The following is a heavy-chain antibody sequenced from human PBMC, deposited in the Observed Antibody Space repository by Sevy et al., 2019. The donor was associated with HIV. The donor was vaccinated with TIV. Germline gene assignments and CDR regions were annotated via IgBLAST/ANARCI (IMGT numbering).Heavy chain of an antibody. D-gene: IGHD3-22*01. V-gene: IGHV4-34*01. CDR1: GGSFSGYY. CDR3: ARGTGDSSGYYYFDY. J-gene: IGHJ4*02. CDR2: INHRGST. Sequence: SETLSLTCAVYGGSFSGYYWSWIRQPPGKGLEWIGEINHRGSTNYNPSLKSRVTISVDTSKNQFSLKLSSATAADTAVYYCARGTGDSSGYYYFDYWGQGTLVTVSS.